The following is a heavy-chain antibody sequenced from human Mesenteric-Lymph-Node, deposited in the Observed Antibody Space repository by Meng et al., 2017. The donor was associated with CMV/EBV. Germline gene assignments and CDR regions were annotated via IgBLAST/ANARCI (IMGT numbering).Heavy chain of an antibody. CDR3: AREDFWNYFDY. CDR1: GFTFRSYA. V-gene: IGHV3-30-3*01. CDR2: ISYDGSNK. J-gene: IGHJ4*02. Sequence: CAAAGFTFRSYAMHWVRQAPGKGLEWVALISYDGSNKYYADSVEGRFTISRDNSKNTLYLQMNSLRPEDTALYFCAREDFWNYFDYWGQGTLVTVSS. D-gene: IGHD3-3*01.